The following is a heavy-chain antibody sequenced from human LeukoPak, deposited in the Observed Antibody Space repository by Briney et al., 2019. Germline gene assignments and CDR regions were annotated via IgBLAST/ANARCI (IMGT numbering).Heavy chain of an antibody. D-gene: IGHD3-3*01. V-gene: IGHV1-2*02. J-gene: IGHJ4*02. CDR1: GYTFTGYY. Sequence: PWASVKVSCKASGYTFTGYYMHWVRQAPGQGLEWMGWINPNSGGTNYAQKFQGRVTMTRDTSISTAYMELSRLRSDDTAVYYCARARLRFLEWLLSHWGQGTLVTVSS. CDR3: ARARLRFLEWLLSH. CDR2: INPNSGGT.